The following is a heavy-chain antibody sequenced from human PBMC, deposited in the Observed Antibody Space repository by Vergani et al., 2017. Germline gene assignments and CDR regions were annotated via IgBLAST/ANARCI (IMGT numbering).Heavy chain of an antibody. CDR1: GYTFTSYG. D-gene: IGHD2-15*01. Sequence: QVQLVQSGAEVKKPGASVKVSCKASGYTFTSYGISWVRQAPGQGLEWMGWISAYNGNTNYAQKLQGRVTMTTDTSTSTAYMELRSLRSEDTAVYYCARAYCSGGSCYSSALDWFDPWGQGTLVTVSS. V-gene: IGHV1-18*01. J-gene: IGHJ5*02. CDR2: ISAYNGNT. CDR3: ARAYCSGGSCYSSALDWFDP.